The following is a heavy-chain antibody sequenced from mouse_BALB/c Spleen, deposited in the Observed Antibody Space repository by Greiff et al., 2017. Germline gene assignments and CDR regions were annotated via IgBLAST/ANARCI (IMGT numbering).Heavy chain of an antibody. CDR3: ARGNYGNRGDY. D-gene: IGHD2-1*01. J-gene: IGHJ4*01. CDR1: GYTFTSYW. CDR2: INPSNGRT. V-gene: IGHV1S81*02. Sequence: VQLQQPGAELVKPGASVKLSCKASGYTFTSYWMHWVKQRPGQGLEWIGEINPSNGRTNYNEKFKSKATLTVDKSSSTAYMQLSSLTSEDSAVYYCARGNYGNRGDYWGQGTSVTVSS.